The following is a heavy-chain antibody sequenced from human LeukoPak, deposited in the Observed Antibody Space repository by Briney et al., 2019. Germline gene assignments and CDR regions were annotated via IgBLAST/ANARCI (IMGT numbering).Heavy chain of an antibody. CDR3: ARELIVGGNWFDP. V-gene: IGHV4-59*01. CDR1: GGSISSYY. J-gene: IGHJ5*02. D-gene: IGHD2/OR15-2a*01. Sequence: TSETLSLTCTVSGGSISSYYWSWIRQPPGKGLEWIGYIYYSGSTNYNPSLKSRVTISVDTSKNQFSLKLSSVTAADTAVYYCARELIVGGNWFDPWGQGTLVTVSS. CDR2: IYYSGST.